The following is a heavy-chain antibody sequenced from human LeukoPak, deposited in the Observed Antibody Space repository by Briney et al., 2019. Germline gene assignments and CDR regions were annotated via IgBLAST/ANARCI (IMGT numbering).Heavy chain of an antibody. J-gene: IGHJ4*02. CDR1: GFTFRNYW. V-gene: IGHV3-7*05. CDR2: LKEDGSTK. Sequence: GGSLRLSCAASGFTFRNYWMSWVRPAPGKGLGWVGNLKEDGSTKYYLDSVKGRVTISRDNARISLHLQMDSLRAEDTAVYFCARDTGFNTFDYWGQGTLVTVSP. CDR3: ARDTGFNTFDY. D-gene: IGHD5-24*01.